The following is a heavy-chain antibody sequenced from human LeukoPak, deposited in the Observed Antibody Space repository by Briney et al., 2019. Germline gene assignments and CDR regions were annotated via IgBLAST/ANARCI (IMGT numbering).Heavy chain of an antibody. D-gene: IGHD2-2*01. CDR3: ARMVVPHRFDY. CDR2: ITGSGRTI. Sequence: PGGSLRLSCAASGFTLSDYYMSWIRQAPGKGLEWLSYITGSGRTIYYADSVKGRFTISRDNAKNSLYLQMNSLRAEDTAVYYCARMVVPHRFDYWGQGNLVTVSS. CDR1: GFTLSDYY. J-gene: IGHJ4*02. V-gene: IGHV3-11*01.